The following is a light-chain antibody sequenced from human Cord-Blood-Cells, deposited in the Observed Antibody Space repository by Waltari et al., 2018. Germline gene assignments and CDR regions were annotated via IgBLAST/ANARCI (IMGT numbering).Light chain of an antibody. J-gene: IGLJ1*01. CDR2: EVS. V-gene: IGLV2-14*01. CDR3: SSYKSSSTYV. CDR1: SSDVGGYNY. Sequence: QSALTQPASVSGSPGQSITISCTGTSSDVGGYNYVSWYQQHPGKAPKLMIYEVSNRPSWVSNRFSGSKSGNTASLTISGLQAEDEADYYCSSYKSSSTYVFGTGTKVTVL.